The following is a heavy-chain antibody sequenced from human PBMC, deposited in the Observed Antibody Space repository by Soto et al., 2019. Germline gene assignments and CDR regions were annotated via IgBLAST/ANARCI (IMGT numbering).Heavy chain of an antibody. CDR2: INHSGST. D-gene: IGHD3-16*02. CDR3: ARGPVLMITFGGVVAKKAYGMDV. V-gene: IGHV4-34*01. Sequence: PSETLSLTCAVYGGSFSGYYWSWIRQPPGKGLEWIGEINHSGSTNYNPSLKSRVTISVDTSKNQFSLKLSSVTAADTAVYYCARGPVLMITFGGVVAKKAYGMDVWGQGTTVTVSS. CDR1: GGSFSGYY. J-gene: IGHJ6*02.